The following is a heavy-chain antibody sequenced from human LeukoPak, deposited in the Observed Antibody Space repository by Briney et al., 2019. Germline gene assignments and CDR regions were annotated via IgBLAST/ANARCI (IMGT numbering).Heavy chain of an antibody. V-gene: IGHV1-2*02. J-gene: IGHJ4*02. CDR2: ISPNSDDT. Sequence: ASVSASCKASGYTFTGYYLHWVRQAPGQGLEWMGWISPNSDDTNYAQKFRGRVNMTRDTSISTAYMELSRLRSDDTAIYYCARGGFDYWRQGPLVTVSS. CDR3: ARGGFDY. CDR1: GYTFTGYY.